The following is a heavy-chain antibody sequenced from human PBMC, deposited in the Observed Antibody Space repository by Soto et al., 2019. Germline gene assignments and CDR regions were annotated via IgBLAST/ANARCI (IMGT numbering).Heavy chain of an antibody. V-gene: IGHV5-10-1*01. D-gene: IGHD3-16*01. Sequence: GASLKISRKGSGYSLTNIWLHWVRQMSGKGLEWMGRIDPGDSVTTYNPSFQGHVAMSADKAINTASLHWSNRKASDTAMCYCASVGDASGHHAFDVWGLGTMGTVS. CDR1: GYSLTNIW. J-gene: IGHJ3*01. CDR2: IDPGDSVT. CDR3: ASVGDASGHHAFDV.